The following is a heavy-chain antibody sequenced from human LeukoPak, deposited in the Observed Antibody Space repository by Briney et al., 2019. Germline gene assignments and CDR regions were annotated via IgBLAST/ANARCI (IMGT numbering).Heavy chain of an antibody. V-gene: IGHV4-31*03. CDR2: IYYSGAT. CDR3: ARGPPRPMAPIPFY. CDR1: GGSISSGGFY. J-gene: IGHJ4*02. D-gene: IGHD5-24*01. Sequence: PSETLSLTCTVSGGSISSGGFYWTWIRQHPGKGLEWIGYIYYSGATYYNPSLKSRVTISLDTSKNQFSLKLSSVTAADTAVYYCARGPPRPMAPIPFYWGQGTLVTVSS.